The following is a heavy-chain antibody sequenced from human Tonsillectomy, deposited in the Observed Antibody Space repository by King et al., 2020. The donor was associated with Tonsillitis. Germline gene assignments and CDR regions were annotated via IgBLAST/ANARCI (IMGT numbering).Heavy chain of an antibody. Sequence: VQLVESGGGLVQPGGSLRLSCAASGFTFSSYDMHWVRQATGKGLEWVSAIGTAGDTSFPGSLKGRFTISRENAKNSLYLQMNSLRGGDTAVYYCVGATSYWYFDLWGRGTLVTVSS. V-gene: IGHV3-13*01. CDR2: IGTAGDT. CDR1: GFTFSSYD. CDR3: VGATSYWYFDL. D-gene: IGHD1-26*01. J-gene: IGHJ2*01.